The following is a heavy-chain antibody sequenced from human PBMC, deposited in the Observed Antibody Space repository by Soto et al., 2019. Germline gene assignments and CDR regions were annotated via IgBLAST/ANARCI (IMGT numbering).Heavy chain of an antibody. J-gene: IGHJ6*03. CDR3: ARVGYCSSTSCSPYYYMDV. Sequence: ASVKVSSKASGYTFTSYAMHWVRQAPGQRLEWMGWINAGNGNTKYSQKFQGRVTITRDTSASTVYMEMSSLRSEDTAVYYCARVGYCSSTSCSPYYYMDVWGKGTMVTVSS. V-gene: IGHV1-3*01. CDR1: GYTFTSYA. D-gene: IGHD2-2*03. CDR2: INAGNGNT.